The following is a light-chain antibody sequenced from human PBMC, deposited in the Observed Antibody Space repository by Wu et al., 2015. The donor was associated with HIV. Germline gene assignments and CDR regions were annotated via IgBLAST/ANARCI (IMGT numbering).Light chain of an antibody. V-gene: IGKV3-11*01. CDR2: DAS. Sequence: EIVLTQSPATLSLSSGERATFSCRASQSITTYLAWYQQKPGQAPRLLIYDASKRAAGTPARFSGSVSGTDFTLTISSLEPEDFAVYYCQQRSYWPITFGQGTRLEIK. CDR3: QQRSYWPIT. CDR1: QSITTY. J-gene: IGKJ5*01.